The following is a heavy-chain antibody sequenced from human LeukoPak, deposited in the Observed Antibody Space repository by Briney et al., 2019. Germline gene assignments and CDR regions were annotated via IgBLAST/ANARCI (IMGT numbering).Heavy chain of an antibody. CDR3: ARVPQPYSDILTGYYWVVDY. Sequence: ASVKVSCKASGYTFTSYGISWVRQAAGQGLEWMGWISAYNGNTNYAQELQGRVTMTTETSTSTAYMETRSLRSDDTAVYYCARVPQPYSDILTGYYWVVDYWGQGTLVTVSS. V-gene: IGHV1-18*01. CDR1: GYTFTSYG. J-gene: IGHJ4*02. CDR2: ISAYNGNT. D-gene: IGHD3-9*01.